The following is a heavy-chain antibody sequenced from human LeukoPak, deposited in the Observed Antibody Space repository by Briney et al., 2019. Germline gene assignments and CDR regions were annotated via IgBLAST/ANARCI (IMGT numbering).Heavy chain of an antibody. Sequence: GESLKISCKGSGYSFTSYWIGWVRQMPGKGLEWMGIIYPGDSDTRYSPSFQGQVTISVDKSISTAYLQWNSLKAEDTAVYYCARVNLYYDSGTSPHFDYWGQGTLVTVSS. V-gene: IGHV5-51*01. D-gene: IGHD3-22*01. J-gene: IGHJ4*02. CDR3: ARVNLYYDSGTSPHFDY. CDR1: GYSFTSYW. CDR2: IYPGDSDT.